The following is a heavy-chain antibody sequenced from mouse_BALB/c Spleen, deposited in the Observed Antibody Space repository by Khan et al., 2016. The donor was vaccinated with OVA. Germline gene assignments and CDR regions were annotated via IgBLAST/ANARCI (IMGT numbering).Heavy chain of an antibody. V-gene: IGHV1-76*01. CDR3: TREWAAWFPY. CDR2: IYPGSDNT. Sequence: QVQLQQSGAELARPGASVTLSCKASGYTFTDYCINWMRQSPGKGLEWIGEIYPGSDNTYYNEKFKGKATLTADKSSSTAYMQLSSLTSEDSAVYFCTREWAAWFPYWGQGTLVTVSA. J-gene: IGHJ3*01. CDR1: GYTFTDYC.